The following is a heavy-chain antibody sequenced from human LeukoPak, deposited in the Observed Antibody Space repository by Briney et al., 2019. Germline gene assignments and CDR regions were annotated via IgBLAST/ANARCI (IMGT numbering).Heavy chain of an antibody. D-gene: IGHD2-2*01. V-gene: IGHV4-30-2*01. CDR2: IYDSEGT. CDR3: ASGIAYYQPSKNAFDF. CDR1: GVSISNAGYL. J-gene: IGHJ3*01. Sequence: SETLSLTCTVSGVSISNAGYLWSWIRQPPGKGLEYIGYIYDSEGTYYNPSLKSRVTVSVDRSKNQFSLKVYSVSAADTAVYYCASGIAYYQPSKNAFDFWGQGTMVTVS.